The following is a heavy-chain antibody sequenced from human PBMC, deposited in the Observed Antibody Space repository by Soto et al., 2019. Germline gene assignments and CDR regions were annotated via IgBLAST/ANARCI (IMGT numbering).Heavy chain of an antibody. CDR3: ARSSGGNFGIIIEGSNWFDP. D-gene: IGHD3-3*01. Sequence: ASVKVSCKAPGDTFTSSYLNLVRQAPGQGLEWMGVINPHGGSTKYAQKFQGRVTMTRDTSRSTVYMELRSLRSDDTAIYYCARSSGGNFGIIIEGSNWFDPWGQGTLVTVSS. CDR2: INPHGGST. CDR1: GDTFTSSY. V-gene: IGHV1-46*01. J-gene: IGHJ5*02.